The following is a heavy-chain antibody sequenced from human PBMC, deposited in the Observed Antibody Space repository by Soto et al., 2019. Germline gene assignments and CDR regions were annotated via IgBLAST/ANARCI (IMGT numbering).Heavy chain of an antibody. D-gene: IGHD2-21*02. CDR2: ISPYNGDV. V-gene: IGHV1-18*01. CDR1: GYTFTSYG. CDR3: ARDQRVSLTAIRAFDL. J-gene: IGHJ2*01. Sequence: QVQLVQSGAEVKKPGASVTVSCKTSGYTFTSYGITWVRQAPGQGLEWMGWISPYNGDVDYAQNLQGRITMTTDTSTATAFLELRSLRSDDTAVYYCARDQRVSLTAIRAFDLWGRGTLVNVSS.